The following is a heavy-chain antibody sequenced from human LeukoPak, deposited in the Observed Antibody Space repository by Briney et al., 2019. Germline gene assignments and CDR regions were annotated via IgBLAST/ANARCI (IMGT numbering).Heavy chain of an antibody. CDR1: GGSISSYY. J-gene: IGHJ4*02. D-gene: IGHD3-22*01. Sequence: SETLSLTCTVSGGSISSYYWSWIRQPAGKGLEWIGRIYSSGSTNYNPSLKSRVTTSVDTSKKQFSLKLNSVTAADTAVYYCARDRYYYDSSGYYYFDYWGQGTLVTVSS. CDR2: IYSSGST. V-gene: IGHV4-4*07. CDR3: ARDRYYYDSSGYYYFDY.